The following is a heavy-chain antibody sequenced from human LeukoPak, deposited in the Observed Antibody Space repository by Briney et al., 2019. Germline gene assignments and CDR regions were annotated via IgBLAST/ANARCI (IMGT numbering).Heavy chain of an antibody. CDR2: ISDDGSRK. D-gene: IGHD3-10*01. CDR1: EFSFSSHV. V-gene: IGHV3-30-3*01. J-gene: IGHJ6*02. Sequence: GGSLRLSCVASEFSFSSHVVHWVRQAPGQGLEWVAMISDDGSRKYHADSVKGRFSISRDNSKNTLFLQMNSLRVDDTAVYYCARDYYGSGSHATGMDVWGQGTTVTVSS. CDR3: ARDYYGSGSHATGMDV.